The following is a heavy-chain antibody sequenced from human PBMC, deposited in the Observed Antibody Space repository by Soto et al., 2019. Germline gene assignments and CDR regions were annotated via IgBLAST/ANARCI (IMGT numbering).Heavy chain of an antibody. V-gene: IGHV4-34*01. CDR2: INHSGST. Sequence: SETLSLTCTVYGGSFSGYYWSWIRQPPGKGLEWIGEINHSGSTNYNPSLKSRVTISVDTSKNQFSLRLSSVTAADTAGYYCARGRGKSSYYYGSGSYYPGWGQGTLVTVSS. J-gene: IGHJ4*02. CDR1: GGSFSGYY. CDR3: ARGRGKSSYYYGSGSYYPG. D-gene: IGHD3-10*01.